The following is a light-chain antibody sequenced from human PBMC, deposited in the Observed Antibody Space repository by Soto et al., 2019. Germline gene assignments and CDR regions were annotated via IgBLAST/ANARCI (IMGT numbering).Light chain of an antibody. J-gene: IGKJ5*01. CDR3: QQYGSSPIT. V-gene: IGKV3-20*01. CDR1: QSVSSSY. CDR2: GAS. Sequence: EIVLTQSPGTLSLSPGEIATLSFSASQSVSSSYLAWYQQKPGQAPRLLIYGASSRATGIPDRFSGSGSGTDFTLTISRLESEDFAVYYCQQYGSSPITFGQGTRLEIK.